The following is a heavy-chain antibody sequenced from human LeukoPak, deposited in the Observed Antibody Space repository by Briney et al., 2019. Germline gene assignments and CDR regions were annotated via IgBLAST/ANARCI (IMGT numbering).Heavy chain of an antibody. J-gene: IGHJ3*02. Sequence: PGGSLRLSCAASGFTFSSYAMHWVRQAPGKGLEWVAVISYDGSNKYYADSVKGGFPISRDNSKNTLYLQMNSLRVEDPAVYFCARDTNGDYIGTFDMWGRGTMVTVSS. D-gene: IGHD4-17*01. CDR1: GFTFSSYA. CDR2: ISYDGSNK. CDR3: ARDTNGDYIGTFDM. V-gene: IGHV3-30-3*01.